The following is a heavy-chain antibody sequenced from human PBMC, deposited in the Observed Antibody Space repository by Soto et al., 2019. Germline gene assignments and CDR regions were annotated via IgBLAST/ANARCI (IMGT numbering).Heavy chain of an antibody. V-gene: IGHV4-39*01. D-gene: IGHD3-3*01. Sequence: SETLSITCTVYGGSISSSSYSWGWIRQRPGKGLEWIGSIYYSGSASYNPSLKSRVTISVDTSKNQFSLKLSSVTAADTAVYYCARQRPTPSDLEWLLSHYYYYYMDVWGKGTMVT. CDR1: GGSISSSSYS. J-gene: IGHJ6*03. CDR2: IYYSGSA. CDR3: ARQRPTPSDLEWLLSHYYYYYMDV.